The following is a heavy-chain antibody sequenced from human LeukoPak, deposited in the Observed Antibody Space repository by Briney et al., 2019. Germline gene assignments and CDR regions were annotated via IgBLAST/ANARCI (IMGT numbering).Heavy chain of an antibody. CDR2: IYHSGST. CDR1: GYSISSGYY. D-gene: IGHD6-13*01. Sequence: PSETLSLTCTVSGYSISSGYYWGWIRQPPGKGLEWIGSIYHSGSTYYNPSLKSRVTISVDTSKNQFSLKLSSVTAADTAVYYCARDLGGYSSRMFDYWGQGTLVTVSS. J-gene: IGHJ4*02. CDR3: ARDLGGYSSRMFDY. V-gene: IGHV4-38-2*02.